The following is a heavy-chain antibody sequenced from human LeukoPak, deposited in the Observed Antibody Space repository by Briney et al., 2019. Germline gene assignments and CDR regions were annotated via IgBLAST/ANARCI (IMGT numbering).Heavy chain of an antibody. J-gene: IGHJ6*03. CDR1: GFTFSSYS. D-gene: IGHD3-10*01. Sequence: PGGSLRLXCAASGFTFSSYSMNWVRQAPGKGLEWVSSISSLSHISYADSVKGRFTISRDNAKNSLYLQMNSLRAEDTAVYYCASVYYGSGTGYYYMDVWGKGTTVTVSS. V-gene: IGHV3-21*01. CDR2: ISSLSHI. CDR3: ASVYYGSGTGYYYMDV.